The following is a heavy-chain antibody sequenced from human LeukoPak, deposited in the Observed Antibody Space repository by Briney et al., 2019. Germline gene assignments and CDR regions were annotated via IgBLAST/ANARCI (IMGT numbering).Heavy chain of an antibody. Sequence: GESLKISCAASGFTFSSYGMHWVRQAPGKGLEWVSFIRYDGSNKYYEDSVKGRFTISRDNSKNTVHLQMNSLRAEDTAVYYCAKDTSIYYDILTGYYGIDYWGQGTLVTVSS. CDR1: GFTFSSYG. J-gene: IGHJ4*02. CDR2: IRYDGSNK. D-gene: IGHD3-9*01. CDR3: AKDTSIYYDILTGYYGIDY. V-gene: IGHV3-30*02.